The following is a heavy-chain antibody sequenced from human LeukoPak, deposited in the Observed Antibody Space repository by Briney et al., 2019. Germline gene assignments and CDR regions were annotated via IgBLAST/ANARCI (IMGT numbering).Heavy chain of an antibody. V-gene: IGHV1-69*04. Sequence: ASVKVSCKASGGTFSSYAISWVRQAPGQGLEWMGRIIPILGIANYAQKFQGRVTITADKSTSTAYMELSSLRSEDTAVYYCARPPGSTNYYDSSGYYSWWGQGTLVTVSS. D-gene: IGHD3-22*01. CDR2: IIPILGIA. CDR3: ARPPGSTNYYDSSGYYSW. CDR1: GGTFSSYA. J-gene: IGHJ4*02.